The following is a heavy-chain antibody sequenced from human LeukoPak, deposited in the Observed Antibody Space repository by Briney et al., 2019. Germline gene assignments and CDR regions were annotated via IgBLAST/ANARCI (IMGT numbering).Heavy chain of an antibody. D-gene: IGHD4-23*01. CDR3: ATSDYGGNGYYGMDV. V-gene: IGHV1-8*01. CDR2: MNPNSGNT. CDR1: GYTFTSYD. J-gene: IGHJ6*02. Sequence: ASVKVSCKASGYTFTSYDINWVRQATGQGLEWMGWMNPNSGNTGYAQKFQGRVTMTRNTSISTAYMELSRLRSDDTAVYYCATSDYGGNGYYGMDVWGQGTTVTVSS.